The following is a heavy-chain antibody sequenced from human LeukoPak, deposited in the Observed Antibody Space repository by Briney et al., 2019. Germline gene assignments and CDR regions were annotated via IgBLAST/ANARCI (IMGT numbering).Heavy chain of an antibody. CDR1: GGSISSSSYY. CDR2: IYYSGST. CDR3: ASSQRRGYSYGYSPYDY. V-gene: IGHV4-39*07. J-gene: IGHJ4*02. D-gene: IGHD5-18*01. Sequence: SETLSLTCTVSGGSISSSSYYWGWIRQPPGKGLEWIGSIYYSGSTYYNPSLKSRVTISVDTSKNQFSLKLSSVTAADTAVYYCASSQRRGYSYGYSPYDYWGQGTLVTVSS.